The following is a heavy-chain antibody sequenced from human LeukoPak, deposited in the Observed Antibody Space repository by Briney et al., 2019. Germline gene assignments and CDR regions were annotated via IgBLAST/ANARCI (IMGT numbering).Heavy chain of an antibody. J-gene: IGHJ6*03. CDR1: GYTFTSYG. Sequence: GASVKVSCKASGYTFTSYGISWVRQAPGQGLEWMGWISAYNGNTNYAQKLQGRVTMTTDTSTSTAYMELRSLGSDDTAVYYCARDPSGSYNPNYYYYYMDVWGKGTTVTVSS. CDR2: ISAYNGNT. V-gene: IGHV1-18*01. D-gene: IGHD1-26*01. CDR3: ARDPSGSYNPNYYYYYMDV.